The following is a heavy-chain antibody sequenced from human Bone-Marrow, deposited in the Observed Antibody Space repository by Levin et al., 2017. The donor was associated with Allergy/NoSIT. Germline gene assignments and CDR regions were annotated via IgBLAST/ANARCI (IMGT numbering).Heavy chain of an antibody. CDR1: GFIFRNDW. J-gene: IGHJ4*02. V-gene: IGHV3-74*01. D-gene: IGHD4-17*01. CDR2: VNHDGSES. CDR3: ARDGSHGEFAD. Sequence: GGSLRLSCAGSGFIFRNDWMHWIRQVPGKGPVWVARVNHDGSESIYPDSVKGRFTIYRDNARRMVYLQMNGLRDEDTGIYYCARDGSHGEFADWGQGALVTVSS.